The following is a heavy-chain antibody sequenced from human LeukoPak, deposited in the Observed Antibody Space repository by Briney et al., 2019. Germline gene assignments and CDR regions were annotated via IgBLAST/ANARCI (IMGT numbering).Heavy chain of an antibody. CDR1: GFTFSSYW. D-gene: IGHD2-8*02. CDR3: AKDLVVYYTSFDY. Sequence: GGSLRLSCAASGFTFSSYWMHWVRQAPGKGLEWVSAISGSGGSTYYADSVKGRFTISRDNSKNTLYLQMNSLRAEDTAVYYCAKDLVVYYTSFDYWGQGTLVTVSS. CDR2: ISGSGGST. J-gene: IGHJ4*02. V-gene: IGHV3-23*01.